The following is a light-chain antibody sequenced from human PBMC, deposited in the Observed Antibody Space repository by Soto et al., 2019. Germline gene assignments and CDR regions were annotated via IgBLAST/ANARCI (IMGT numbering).Light chain of an antibody. Sequence: DIQMTQSRSTLSASVGDRVTITCRASQSISSWLAWYQQKPGKAPKLLIYDASSLESGVPSRFSGSGSGTEFTLTISSLQPDDFATYYCQQYNSYSITFGQGTRWRL. CDR2: DAS. V-gene: IGKV1-5*01. J-gene: IGKJ5*01. CDR1: QSISSW. CDR3: QQYNSYSIT.